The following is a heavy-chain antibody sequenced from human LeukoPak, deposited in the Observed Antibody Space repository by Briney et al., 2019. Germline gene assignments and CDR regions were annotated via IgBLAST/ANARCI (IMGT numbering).Heavy chain of an antibody. J-gene: IGHJ6*02. CDR1: GFTFSSYA. CDR3: ARDSHTRTTSRGGLDV. CDR2: MSFHGDKN. Sequence: GGSLRLSCAAPGFTFSSYALRWVRQAPGKGLEWVATMSFHGDKNYYADSVRGRFIVSRDNSRNTLFLQMNSLRTEDTAIYYCARDSHTRTTSRGGLDVWGQGTTVTVSS. D-gene: IGHD1-14*01. V-gene: IGHV3-30*14.